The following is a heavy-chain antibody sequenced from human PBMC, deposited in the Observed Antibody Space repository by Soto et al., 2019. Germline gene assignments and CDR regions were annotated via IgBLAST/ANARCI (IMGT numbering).Heavy chain of an antibody. CDR1: GGSFSGYY. CDR3: ARVHFRAWGGVVPAAIGKGWFDP. D-gene: IGHD2-2*01. Sequence: SETLSLTCAVYGGSFSGYYWSWIRQPPGKGLEWIGEINHSGSTNYNPSLKSRVTISVDTSKNQFSLKLSSVTAADTAVYYCARVHFRAWGGVVPAAIGKGWFDPRGQGTLVTVSS. J-gene: IGHJ5*02. V-gene: IGHV4-34*01. CDR2: INHSGST.